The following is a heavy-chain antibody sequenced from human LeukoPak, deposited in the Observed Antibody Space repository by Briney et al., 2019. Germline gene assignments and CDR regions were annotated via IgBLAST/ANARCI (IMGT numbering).Heavy chain of an antibody. J-gene: IGHJ4*02. CDR1: GDSVSSNCAA. Sequence: SQTLSLTCAISGDSVSSNCAAWNWIRQSPSRGLEWLGRTYYRSKWYNDYAVSVKSRITINPDTSKNQFSLQLNSVTPEDTAVYYCARGGAKAVVAGTDPFDYWGQGTLVTVSS. CDR2: TYYRSKWYN. D-gene: IGHD6-19*01. CDR3: ARGGAKAVVAGTDPFDY. V-gene: IGHV6-1*01.